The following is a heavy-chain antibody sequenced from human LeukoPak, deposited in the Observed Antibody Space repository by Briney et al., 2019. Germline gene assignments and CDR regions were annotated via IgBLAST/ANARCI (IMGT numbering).Heavy chain of an antibody. J-gene: IGHJ6*02. D-gene: IGHD5-18*01. Sequence: GGSLRLSCTASGLIVSDHNMLWVRQVPGKGLEWVSGFYSDDKTYYSDSVRGRFSISRDRTKNTVFLQMNTLRAEDTAVYFCASDRGYRDTNFGMDVWGQGTTVTVSS. CDR2: FYSDDKT. CDR1: GLIVSDHN. V-gene: IGHV3-66*01. CDR3: ASDRGYRDTNFGMDV.